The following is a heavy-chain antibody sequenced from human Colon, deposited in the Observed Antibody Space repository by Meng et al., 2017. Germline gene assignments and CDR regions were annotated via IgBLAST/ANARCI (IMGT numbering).Heavy chain of an antibody. Sequence: GSLRLSCSVSAVSVSNDSYYWSWVRQFPGKGLEWIGNIYYSGRTNYNPSLKSRVTISVDRSKNQFSLNLSSVTAADTARYFCASSWELPFYFDDWAREPRSPSPQ. CDR3: ASSWELPFYFDD. CDR2: IYYSGRT. CDR1: AVSVSNDSYY. J-gene: IGHJ4*02. V-gene: IGHV4-61*01. D-gene: IGHD3-10*01.